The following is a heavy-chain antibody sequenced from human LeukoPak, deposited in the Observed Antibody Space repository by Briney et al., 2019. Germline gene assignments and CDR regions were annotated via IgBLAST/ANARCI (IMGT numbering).Heavy chain of an antibody. D-gene: IGHD3-16*02. J-gene: IGHJ4*02. Sequence: GESLKISCAASGFTFSSYWMSWVRQAPGKGLEWVANIKQDGSEKYYVDSVKGRFTISRDNAKNSLYLQMNSLRAEDTAVYYCARADDYIWGSYRYSALDYWGQGTLVTVSS. CDR3: ARADDYIWGSYRYSALDY. V-gene: IGHV3-7*01. CDR2: IKQDGSEK. CDR1: GFTFSSYW.